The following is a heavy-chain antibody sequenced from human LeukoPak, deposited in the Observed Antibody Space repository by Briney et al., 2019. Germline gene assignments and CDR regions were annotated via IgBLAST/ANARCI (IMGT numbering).Heavy chain of an antibody. V-gene: IGHV3-21*01. D-gene: IGHD6-13*01. CDR1: GFTFSSYA. CDR3: ARVAEAAAFDY. CDR2: ISSSSRYI. Sequence: GGSLRLSCAASGFTFSSYAMTWVRQAPGKGLEWVSSISSSSRYIYYADSMKGRFTISRDNAKNSLFLQMNSLRAEDTAVYYCARVAEAAAFDYWGQGTLVTVSS. J-gene: IGHJ4*02.